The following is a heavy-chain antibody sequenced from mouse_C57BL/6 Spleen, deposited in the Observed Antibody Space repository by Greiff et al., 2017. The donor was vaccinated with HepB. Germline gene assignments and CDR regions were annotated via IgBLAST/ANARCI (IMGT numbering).Heavy chain of an antibody. CDR3: TLQAWFAY. V-gene: IGHV14-4*01. Sequence: EVKLQQSGAELVRPGASVKLSCTASGFNIKDDYMHWVKQRPEQGLEWIGWIDPENGDTEYASKFQGKATITADTSSNTAYLQLSSLTSEDTAVYYCTLQAWFAYWGQGTLVTVSA. CDR1: GFNIKDDY. J-gene: IGHJ3*01. CDR2: IDPENGDT.